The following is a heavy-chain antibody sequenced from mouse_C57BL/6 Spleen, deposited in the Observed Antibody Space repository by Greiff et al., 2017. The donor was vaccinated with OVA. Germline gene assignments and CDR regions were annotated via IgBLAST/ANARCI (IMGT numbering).Heavy chain of an antibody. CDR1: GYTFTDYE. CDR2: IDPETGGT. V-gene: IGHV1-15*01. J-gene: IGHJ4*01. D-gene: IGHD1-1*01. CDR3: TRWSTTVVATRAMDY. Sequence: VKLQESGAELVRPGASVTLSCKASGYTFTDYEMHWVKQTPVHGLEWIGAIDPETGGTAYNQKFKGKAILTADKSSSTAYMELRSLTSEDSAVYYCTRWSTTVVATRAMDYWGQGTSVTVSS.